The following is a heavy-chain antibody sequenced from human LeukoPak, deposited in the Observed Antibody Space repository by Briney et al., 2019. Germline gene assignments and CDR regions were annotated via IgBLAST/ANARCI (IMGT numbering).Heavy chain of an antibody. CDR2: IYHSGST. Sequence: PSETLSLTCTVSGYSISSGYYWGWIRQPSGKGLEWIGSIYHSGSTYYNPSLKSRVTISVDTSPNPFSPKLSSVTAADTAVYYCARGGGYDYEFDPWGQGTLVTVSS. CDR3: ARGGGYDYEFDP. D-gene: IGHD5-12*01. V-gene: IGHV4-38-2*02. J-gene: IGHJ5*02. CDR1: GYSISSGYY.